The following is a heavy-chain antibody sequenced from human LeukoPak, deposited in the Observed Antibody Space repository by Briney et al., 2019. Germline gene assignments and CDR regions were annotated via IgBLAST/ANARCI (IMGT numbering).Heavy chain of an antibody. CDR2: IYYSGST. CDR3: ARDLVGATLFGYVY. D-gene: IGHD1-26*01. J-gene: IGHJ4*02. V-gene: IGHV4-39*07. Sequence: PSETLSLTCTVSGGSISSSSYYWGWIRQPPGKGLEWIGSIYYSGSTYYNPSLKSRVTISVDTSKNQFSLKLSSVTAADTAVYYCARDLVGATLFGYVYWGQGTLVTVSS. CDR1: GGSISSSSYY.